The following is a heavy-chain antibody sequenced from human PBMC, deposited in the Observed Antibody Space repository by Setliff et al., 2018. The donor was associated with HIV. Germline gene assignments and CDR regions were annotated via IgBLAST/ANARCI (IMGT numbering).Heavy chain of an antibody. J-gene: IGHJ4*02. CDR1: GFTFNNAW. CDR3: TRELAVPGTSFFDY. D-gene: IGHD6-19*01. V-gene: IGHV3-15*01. Sequence: GSLRLSCAASGFTFNNAWMTWVRQAPGKGLEWVGHIKSKAYGGTTEYATSVKGRFTISRDDSKSIAYLEMNSLKTEDTAVYYCTRELAVPGTSFFDYWGQGTLVTVSS. CDR2: IKSKAYGGTT.